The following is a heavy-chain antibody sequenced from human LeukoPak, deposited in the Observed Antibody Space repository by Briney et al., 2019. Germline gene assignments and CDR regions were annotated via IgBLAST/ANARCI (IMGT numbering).Heavy chain of an antibody. V-gene: IGHV3-48*04. CDR2: IRSSSTTI. D-gene: IGHD2-15*01. CDR3: ARSESGLGYCSGGNCYSFDY. J-gene: IGHJ4*02. Sequence: GGSLRLSCAASGFTFSSYSMNWVRQAPGKGLEWVSYIRSSSTTIYSADSVKGRFTISRDNAKNSVYLQMDSLRADDTAVYYCARSESGLGYCSGGNCYSFDYWGQGTLVTVSP. CDR1: GFTFSSYS.